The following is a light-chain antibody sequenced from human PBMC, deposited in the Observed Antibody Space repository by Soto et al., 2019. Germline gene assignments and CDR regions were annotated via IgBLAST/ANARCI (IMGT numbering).Light chain of an antibody. Sequence: SCELTQPPYLSEARGQAARITCRGSNIGSKSVHWYQQKPGQAPVLVVQDDSDRPSGIPERFSGSNSGHTATLTISRVEAGDEADYYCQVWDINTDHYVFGTGTKVPVL. V-gene: IGLV3-21*02. CDR1: NIGSKS. CDR2: DDS. J-gene: IGLJ1*01. CDR3: QVWDINTDHYV.